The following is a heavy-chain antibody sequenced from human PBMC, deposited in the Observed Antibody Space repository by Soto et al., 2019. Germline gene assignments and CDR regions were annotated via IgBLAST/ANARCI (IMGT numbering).Heavy chain of an antibody. CDR1: GFTFGDYA. D-gene: IGHD3-22*01. CDR2: IRSKAYGGTT. CDR3: TRDPFYSRFNYYGSSGYFDY. Sequence: GGSLRLSCTASGFTFGDYAMSWFRQAPGKGLEWVGFIRSKAYGGTTEYAASVKGRFTISRDDSKSIAYLQMNSLKTEDTAVYYCTRDPFYSRFNYYGSSGYFDYWGQGTLVTVSS. V-gene: IGHV3-49*03. J-gene: IGHJ4*02.